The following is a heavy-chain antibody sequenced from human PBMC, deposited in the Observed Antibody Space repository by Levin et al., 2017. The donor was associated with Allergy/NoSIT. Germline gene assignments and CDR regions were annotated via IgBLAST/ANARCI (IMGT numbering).Heavy chain of an antibody. V-gene: IGHV3-30*03. CDR3: AGGGSGNYFYNF. Sequence: PGGSLRLYCAVSGFTFSIHGMHWVRQAPGKGLEWVAGISYNGSNKDYADSVKGRFTISRDNSKNTLYLQMNSLRAEDTAVYYCAGGGSGNYFYNFWGQGTLVTVSS. J-gene: IGHJ4*02. CDR2: ISYNGSNK. D-gene: IGHD3-10*01. CDR1: GFTFSIHG.